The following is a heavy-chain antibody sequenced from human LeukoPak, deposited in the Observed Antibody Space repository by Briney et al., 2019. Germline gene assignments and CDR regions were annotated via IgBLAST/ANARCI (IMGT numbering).Heavy chain of an antibody. CDR2: IYYSGST. Sequence: SETLSLTCTVSGGSISSSSYYWGWICQPPGKGLEWIGSIYYSGSTYYNPSLKSRVTISVDTSKNQFSLKLSSVTAADTAVYYCARASVAVLDYWGQGTLVTVSS. D-gene: IGHD2-15*01. CDR1: GGSISSSSYY. V-gene: IGHV4-39*01. J-gene: IGHJ4*02. CDR3: ARASVAVLDY.